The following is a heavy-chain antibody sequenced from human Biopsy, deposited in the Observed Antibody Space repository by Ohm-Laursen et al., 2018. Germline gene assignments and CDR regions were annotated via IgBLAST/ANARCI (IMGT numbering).Heavy chain of an antibody. CDR1: GDSVSSGSVY. V-gene: IGHV4-61*01. J-gene: IGHJ4*02. CDR3: ARGMRSSGWPYFDS. D-gene: IGHD6-19*01. CDR2: IYDRGSTA. Sequence: GTLSLTCTVSGDSVSSGSVYWTWIRQPPGQGLEYIGYIYDRGSTANYNPSLESRVTMSVEMPKNQFSLKLSSVTAADTAIYYCARGMRSSGWPYFDSWGQGTLVTVSS.